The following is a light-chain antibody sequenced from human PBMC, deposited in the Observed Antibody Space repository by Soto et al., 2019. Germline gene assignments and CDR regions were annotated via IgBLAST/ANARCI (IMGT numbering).Light chain of an antibody. V-gene: IGKV3-11*01. CDR2: DAS. CDR1: QSISNY. Sequence: EIVLTQSPSTLSLSPGERATLSCRASQSISNYLAWYQQKPGQAPRLLIYDASNRATGIPARFSGSGSGTAFTLTISSLEPEDCAAYYCQQRSNWPPITFGQGTRLEIK. CDR3: QQRSNWPPIT. J-gene: IGKJ5*01.